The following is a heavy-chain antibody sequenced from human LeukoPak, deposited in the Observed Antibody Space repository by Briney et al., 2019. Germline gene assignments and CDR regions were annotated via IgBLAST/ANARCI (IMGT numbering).Heavy chain of an antibody. V-gene: IGHV3-7*01. CDR1: GFTFSNSW. CDR3: ARYRYYSSFDY. Sequence: GGSLRLSCAASGFTFSNSWMSWVRQAPGKDLEWVATINPGGSKISYVGSVKGRFTISRDSAKNSVYLQMSSLRVEETGVFYCARYRYYSSFDYWGKGALVAVSS. J-gene: IGHJ4*02. CDR2: INPGGSKI. D-gene: IGHD2/OR15-2a*01.